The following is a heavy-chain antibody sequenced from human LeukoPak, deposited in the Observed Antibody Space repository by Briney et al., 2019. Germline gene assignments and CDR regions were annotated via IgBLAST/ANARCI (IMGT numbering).Heavy chain of an antibody. D-gene: IGHD3-22*01. CDR3: ARGGLGYYDSSGYPL. CDR2: INPNSGGT. J-gene: IGHJ4*02. CDR1: GYTFTGHY. Sequence: GASVKVSCKASGYTFTGHYMHWVRQAPGQGLEWMGWINPNSGGTNYAQKFQGRVTMTRDTSISTAYMELSRLRSDDTAVYYCARGGLGYYDSSGYPLWGQGTLVTVSS. V-gene: IGHV1-2*02.